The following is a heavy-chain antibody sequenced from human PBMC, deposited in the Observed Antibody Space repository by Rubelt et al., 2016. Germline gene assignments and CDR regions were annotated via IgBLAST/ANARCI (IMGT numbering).Heavy chain of an antibody. J-gene: IGHJ4*02. CDR2: IFYSGST. CDR1: GGSINSYY. V-gene: IGHV4-59*01. D-gene: IGHD1/OR15-1a*01. Sequence: QVQLQESGPGLVKPSETLSLTCTVSGGSINSYYWSWIRQFPGKGLEWIGYIFYSGSTNYNPSLKGRVTISVDTSKNQFSLKLSSVTAADTAVYYCAGGRTPIDYWGQGTLVTVSS. CDR3: AGGRTPIDY.